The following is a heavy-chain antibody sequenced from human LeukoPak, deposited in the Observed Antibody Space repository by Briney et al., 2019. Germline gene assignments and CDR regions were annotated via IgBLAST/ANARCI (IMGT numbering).Heavy chain of an antibody. V-gene: IGHV3-30-3*01. J-gene: IGHJ4*02. CDR3: ARAMDYYHSSGYYDAYYFDY. CDR2: ISYDGSNK. Sequence: GRSLRLSCAASGFTFSSYAMHWVRQAPGKGLEWVAVISYDGSNKYYADSVKGRFTISRGNSKNTLYLQMNSLRAEDTAVYYCARAMDYYHSSGYYDAYYFDYWGQGTLVTVSS. D-gene: IGHD3-22*01. CDR1: GFTFSSYA.